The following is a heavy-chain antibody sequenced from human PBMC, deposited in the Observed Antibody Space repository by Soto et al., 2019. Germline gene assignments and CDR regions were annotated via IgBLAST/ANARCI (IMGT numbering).Heavy chain of an antibody. CDR2: INWNSAVI. Sequence: GGSLRLSCVVSGFTFDDYAMHWVRQAPGGGLEWVSGINWNSAVIGYADSVKGRFTISRDNAKNALYLQMTSLRSEDTALYYCARDLSVTAMGRADHWGQGTLLTGSS. V-gene: IGHV3-9*01. J-gene: IGHJ4*02. D-gene: IGHD5-18*01. CDR3: ARDLSVTAMGRADH. CDR1: GFTFDDYA.